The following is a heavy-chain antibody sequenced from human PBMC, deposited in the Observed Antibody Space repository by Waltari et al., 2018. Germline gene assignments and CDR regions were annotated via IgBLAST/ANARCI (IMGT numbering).Heavy chain of an antibody. J-gene: IGHJ4*02. CDR1: GGSFSGYY. V-gene: IGHV4-34*01. CDR3: AGPSGYYDY. CDR2: INHSGST. D-gene: IGHD3-22*01. Sequence: QVQLQQWGAGLLKPSETLSLTCAVYGGSFSGYYWSWIRQPPGKGLEWIGEINHSGSTNYNPSLKSRVTISVDTSMNQFSLKLSSVTAADTAVYYCAGPSGYYDYWGQGTLVTVSS.